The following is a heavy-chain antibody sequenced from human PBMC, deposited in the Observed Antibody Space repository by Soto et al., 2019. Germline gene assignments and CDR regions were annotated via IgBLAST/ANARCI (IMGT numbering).Heavy chain of an antibody. CDR1: GYTSTSYD. V-gene: IGHV1-8*01. J-gene: IGHJ6*02. CDR3: GRVEVVSSSSPGYYYGMDV. D-gene: IGHD6-6*01. Sequence: ASVKVSCKASGYTSTSYDINWVRQATGQGLEWMGWMNPNSGNTGYAQKFQGRVTMTRNTSISTAYMELSSLRSEDTAVYYCGRVEVVSSSSPGYYYGMDVWGQGTTVTVSS. CDR2: MNPNSGNT.